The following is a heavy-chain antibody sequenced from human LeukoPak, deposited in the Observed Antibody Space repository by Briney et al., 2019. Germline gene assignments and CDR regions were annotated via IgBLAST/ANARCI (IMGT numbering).Heavy chain of an antibody. Sequence: GGSLRLSCAASRFIFSNYAMHWVRQAPGKGLDWVAVISYHGSDQYYADSVKGRFTISRDYSKNTLYLQMNSLRTEDTAVYYCARQDCSGGSCYLDYWGQGTLATVSS. V-gene: IGHV3-30*04. J-gene: IGHJ4*02. CDR2: ISYHGSDQ. D-gene: IGHD2-15*01. CDR1: RFIFSNYA. CDR3: ARQDCSGGSCYLDY.